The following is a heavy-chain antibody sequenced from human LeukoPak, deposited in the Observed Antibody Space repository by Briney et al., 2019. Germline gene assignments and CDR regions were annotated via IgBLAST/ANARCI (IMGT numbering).Heavy chain of an antibody. CDR2: ISGGGGKT. CDR3: ARDRIAVAGKDYYYGMDV. D-gene: IGHD6-19*01. CDR1: GFTFSNYA. J-gene: IGHJ6*02. Sequence: GGSLRLSCAASGFTFSNYAMNWVRQAPGKGLEWVSVISGGGGKTYYADSVKGRFTISRDNAKNSLYLQMNSLRAEDTAVYYCARDRIAVAGKDYYYGMDVWGQGTTVTVSS. V-gene: IGHV3-23*01.